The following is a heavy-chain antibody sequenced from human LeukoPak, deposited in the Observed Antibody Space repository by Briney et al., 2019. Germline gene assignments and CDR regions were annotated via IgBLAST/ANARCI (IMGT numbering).Heavy chain of an antibody. D-gene: IGHD1-26*01. CDR1: GFTFSDYY. J-gene: IGHJ4*02. Sequence: GGSLRLSCAASGFTFSDYYMNWIRQAPGKGLEWVAYISNSNSLTNYADSVKGRFTISRDNSKNTLYLQMNRLRAEDTAVYYCARDLPTGTYRAYFDNWGQGTLVTVSS. CDR2: ISNSNSLT. CDR3: ARDLPTGTYRAYFDN. V-gene: IGHV3-11*06.